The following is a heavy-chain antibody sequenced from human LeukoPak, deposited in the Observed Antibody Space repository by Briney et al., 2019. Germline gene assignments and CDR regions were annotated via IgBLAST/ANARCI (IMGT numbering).Heavy chain of an antibody. CDR1: GFTFRTYT. D-gene: IGHD2-15*01. CDR3: ARVANGGTSRDF. V-gene: IGHV3-21*01. J-gene: IGHJ4*02. Sequence: GALLRLCCAASGFTFRTYTMNWVRQAPGEGLEWVASISGSSTYIFYADSVKGRFTISRDNAKNSLYLQMTSLRGEDTAVYYCARVANGGTSRDFWGQGTPVTVSS. CDR2: ISGSSTYI.